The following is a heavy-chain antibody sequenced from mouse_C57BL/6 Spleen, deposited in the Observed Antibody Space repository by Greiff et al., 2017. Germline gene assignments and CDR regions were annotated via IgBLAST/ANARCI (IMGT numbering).Heavy chain of an antibody. V-gene: IGHV1-50*01. CDR2: SDPSDSYT. J-gene: IGHJ1*03. CDR3: ARRNYGSSLGYFDV. D-gene: IGHD1-1*01. Sequence: VQLQQPGAELVKPGASVKLSCKASGYTFTSYWMQWVKQRPGQGLEWIGESDPSDSYTNYNQKFKGKATLTVDTSSSTAYMQLSSLTSEDSAVYYCARRNYGSSLGYFDVWGTGTTVTVSS. CDR1: GYTFTSYW.